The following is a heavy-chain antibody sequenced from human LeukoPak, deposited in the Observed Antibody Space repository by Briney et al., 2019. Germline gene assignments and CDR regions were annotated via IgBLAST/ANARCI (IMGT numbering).Heavy chain of an antibody. CDR3: ARDVGSGSSNWFDP. CDR1: GFIVSSNY. J-gene: IGHJ5*02. V-gene: IGHV3-66*02. CDR2: IYSGGRT. D-gene: IGHD5-12*01. Sequence: GGSLRLSCAASGFIVSSNYMSWVRQAPGKGLEWVSVIYSGGRTYYADSVKGRFTISRDNSKNTLYLQMNSLRAEDTAVYYCARDVGSGSSNWFDPWGRGTLVTVSS.